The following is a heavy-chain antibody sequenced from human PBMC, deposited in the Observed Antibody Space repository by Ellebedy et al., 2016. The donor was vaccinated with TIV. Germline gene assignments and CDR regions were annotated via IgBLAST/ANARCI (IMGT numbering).Heavy chain of an antibody. CDR3: AREGDRGYFQH. J-gene: IGHJ1*01. V-gene: IGHV3-30-3*01. Sequence: GGSLRLSXAASGFTFSTYPMHWIRQAPGEGLEWVAVTSSDGSEEHYADSVKGRFTISRDNSKNTLYVQLNSLGTEDTAVYYCAREGDRGYFQHWGQGTLVTVSS. D-gene: IGHD3-16*01. CDR2: TSSDGSEE. CDR1: GFTFSTYP.